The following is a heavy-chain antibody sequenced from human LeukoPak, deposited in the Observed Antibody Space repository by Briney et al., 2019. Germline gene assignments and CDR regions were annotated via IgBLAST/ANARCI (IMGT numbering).Heavy chain of an antibody. CDR1: GGTFSSYA. CDR3: ARHLHAYYDSSGYYREGAFDI. V-gene: IGHV1-69*05. CDR2: ITPIFGTA. D-gene: IGHD3-22*01. J-gene: IGHJ3*02. Sequence: SVKVSCKASGGTFSSYAISWVRQAPGQGLEWMGGITPIFGTANYAQKFQGRVTITTDESTSTAYMELRSLRSEDTAVYYCARHLHAYYDSSGYYREGAFDIWGQGTMVTVSS.